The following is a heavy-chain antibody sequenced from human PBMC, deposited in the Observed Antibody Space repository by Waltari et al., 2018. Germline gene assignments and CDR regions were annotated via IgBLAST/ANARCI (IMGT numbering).Heavy chain of an antibody. J-gene: IGHJ6*02. CDR2: IYHSGST. V-gene: IGHV4-38-2*02. CDR3: ATDSPSPRPLYGMDV. Sequence: QVQLQESGPGLVKPSETLSLTCAVSGYSISSGYYWGWIRQPPGKGLEWIGSIYHSGSTYYNPSLKSRVTMTEDTSTDTAYMELSSLRSEDTAVYYCATDSPSPRPLYGMDVWGQGTTVTVSS. CDR1: GYSISSGYY.